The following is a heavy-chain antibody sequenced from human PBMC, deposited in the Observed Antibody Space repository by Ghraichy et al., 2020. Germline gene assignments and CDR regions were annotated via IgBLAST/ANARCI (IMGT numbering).Heavy chain of an antibody. V-gene: IGHV3-23*01. D-gene: IGHD5-18*01. CDR1: GFTFSSYA. J-gene: IGHJ4*02. CDR2: ISGSGGST. CDR3: AKEAAMVKSVDY. Sequence: ETLSLTCAASGFTFSSYAMSWVRQAPGKGLEWVSAISGSGGSTYYADSVKGRFTISRDNSKNTLYLQMNSLRAEDTAVYYCAKEAAMVKSVDYWGQGTLVTVSS.